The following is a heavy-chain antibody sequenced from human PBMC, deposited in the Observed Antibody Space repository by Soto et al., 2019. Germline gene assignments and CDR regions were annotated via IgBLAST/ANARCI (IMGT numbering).Heavy chain of an antibody. V-gene: IGHV1-69*01. CDR2: FIPIFRTP. CDR3: VRDRRIYYSDPHDEFVASDYEV. D-gene: IGHD3-22*01. J-gene: IGHJ3*01. CDR1: GGIFASHG. Sequence: QVQLIQSEAEVKKPGSSVRVSCTASGGIFASHGFSWVRQAPGQRLEWVGGFIPIFRTPTYTEKFQARVRIAADESTNTVYLDLSSLTSEDTAVYYCVRDRRIYYSDPHDEFVASDYEVWGQGTMVSVSS.